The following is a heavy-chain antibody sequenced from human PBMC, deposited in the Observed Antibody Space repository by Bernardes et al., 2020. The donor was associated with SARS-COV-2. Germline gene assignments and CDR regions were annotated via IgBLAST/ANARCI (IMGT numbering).Heavy chain of an antibody. J-gene: IGHJ4*02. CDR3: ARAFEYSWANTNFDY. Sequence: ASVKVSCKASGYTFTGYYMHWVRQAPGQGLEWMGWINPNSGGTNYAQKFQGWVTMTRDTSISTAYMELSRLRSDDTAVYYCARAFEYSWANTNFDYWGQGTLVTVSS. CDR2: INPNSGGT. CDR1: GYTFTGYY. V-gene: IGHV1-2*04. D-gene: IGHD6-6*01.